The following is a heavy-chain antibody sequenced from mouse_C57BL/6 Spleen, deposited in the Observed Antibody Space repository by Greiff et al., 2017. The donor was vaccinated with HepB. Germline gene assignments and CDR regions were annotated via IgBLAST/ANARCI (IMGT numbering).Heavy chain of an antibody. CDR2: IYPGDGDT. J-gene: IGHJ2*01. CDR3: ARDIEGVYCDY. V-gene: IGHV1-82*01. CDR1: GYAFSSSW. Sequence: QVQLQQSGPELVKPGASVKISCKASGYAFSSSWMNWVKQRPGKGLEWIGRIYPGDGDTNYNGKFKGKATLTADKSSSTAYMQLSSLTSEDSAVYFGARDIEGVYCDYWGQGTTLTVSS. D-gene: IGHD1-3*01.